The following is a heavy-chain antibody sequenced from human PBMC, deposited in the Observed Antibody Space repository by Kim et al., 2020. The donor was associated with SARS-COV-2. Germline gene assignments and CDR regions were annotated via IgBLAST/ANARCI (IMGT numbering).Heavy chain of an antibody. V-gene: IGHV3-30*18. CDR2: ISYDGSNK. J-gene: IGHJ6*02. CDR3: AKFHSNPQYYYDMDV. D-gene: IGHD4-4*01. CDR1: GFTFSSYG. Sequence: GGSLRLSCAASGFTFSSYGMHWVRQAPGKGLEWVAVISYDGSNKYYTDSVKGRFTISRDNSKNTLYLQMNSLRAEDTAVYYCAKFHSNPQYYYDMDVWG.